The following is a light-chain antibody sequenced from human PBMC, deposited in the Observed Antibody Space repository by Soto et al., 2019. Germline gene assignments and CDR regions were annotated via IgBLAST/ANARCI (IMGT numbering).Light chain of an antibody. CDR2: GAS. CDR3: QHYGSSPRT. V-gene: IGKV3-20*01. J-gene: IGKJ1*01. CDR1: QSVSSDY. Sequence: EIVLTQSPGTLSLSPGERATLSCRASQSVSSDYLAWYRLKPGQAPRLLIYGASSRATGIPDRFSGSGSGTDFTLTISRLDPEDFAVYFCQHYGSSPRTFGQGTKVEIK.